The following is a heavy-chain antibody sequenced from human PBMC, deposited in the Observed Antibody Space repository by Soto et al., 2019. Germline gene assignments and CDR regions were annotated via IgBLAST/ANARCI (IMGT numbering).Heavy chain of an antibody. D-gene: IGHD5-12*01. V-gene: IGHV4-34*09. J-gene: IGHJ6*03. CDR3: ARDRDGYSGYDLVYYYYYMDV. CDR1: GGSFSGYY. CDR2: INHSGST. Sequence: SETLSLTCAVYGGSFSGYYWSWIRQPPGRGLEWMGEINHSGSTNYNPSLKSRVTISVDTSKNQFSLKQSSVTAADTAVYYCARDRDGYSGYDLVYYYYYMDVWGKGTTVTVSS.